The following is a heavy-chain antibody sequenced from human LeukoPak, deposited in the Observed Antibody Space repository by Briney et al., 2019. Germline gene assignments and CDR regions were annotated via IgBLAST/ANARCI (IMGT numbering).Heavy chain of an antibody. V-gene: IGHV4-59*01. CDR2: VYYSGST. Sequence: SETLSLTCSVSSGFITAYYWSWIRQPPGKGLEWIGYVYYSGSTEYNPSLRSRVTISLDMSTHQFSLNLTSVTAADTAVYYCATNTGTVFDYWGQGALVTVSS. CDR1: SGFITAYY. D-gene: IGHD7-27*01. J-gene: IGHJ4*02. CDR3: ATNTGTVFDY.